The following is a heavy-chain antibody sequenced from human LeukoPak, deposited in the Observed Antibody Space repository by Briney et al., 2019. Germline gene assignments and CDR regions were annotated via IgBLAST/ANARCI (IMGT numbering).Heavy chain of an antibody. CDR3: ARVESSGSYYRADHYYYGMDV. J-gene: IGHJ6*02. CDR1: GYTFTSYG. Sequence: ASVKVSCKASGYTFTSYGISWVRQAPGQGLEWMGWISAYNGNTNYAQKLQGRVTMTTDTYTSTAYMELRSLRSDDTAVYYCARVESSGSYYRADHYYYGMDVWGQGTTVTVSS. V-gene: IGHV1-18*01. D-gene: IGHD1-26*01. CDR2: ISAYNGNT.